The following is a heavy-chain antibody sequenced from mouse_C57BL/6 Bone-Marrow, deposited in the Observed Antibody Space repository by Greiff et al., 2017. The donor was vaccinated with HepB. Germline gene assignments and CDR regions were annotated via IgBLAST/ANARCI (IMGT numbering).Heavy chain of an antibody. CDR3: ARGGCLGYY. D-gene: IGHD2-10*02. Sequence: QVQLKQSGPGLVQPSQCLSITCTVPGFSLTSYGEHWVRQPPGKGLEWLGGLWSGGSTDYNAAFISRLSISKDNYKRQGFFKMNSLQADDTAIYYCARGGCLGYYWGQGTSVTVSS. J-gene: IGHJ4*01. V-gene: IGHV2-2*01. CDR1: GFSLTSYG. CDR2: LWSGGST.